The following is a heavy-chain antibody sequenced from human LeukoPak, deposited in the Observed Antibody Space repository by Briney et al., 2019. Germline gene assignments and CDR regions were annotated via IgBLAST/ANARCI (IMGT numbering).Heavy chain of an antibody. V-gene: IGHV4-30-2*01. CDR1: GGSISSGGYS. D-gene: IGHD6-13*01. CDR3: ARRYSSPSRWFDP. Sequence: TASQTLSLTCAVSGGSISSGGYSWSWIRQPPGKGLEWIGYIYHSGSTYYNPSLRSRVTISVDRSKNQFSLKLSSVTAADTAVYYCARRYSSPSRWFDPWGQGTLVTVSS. CDR2: IYHSGST. J-gene: IGHJ5*02.